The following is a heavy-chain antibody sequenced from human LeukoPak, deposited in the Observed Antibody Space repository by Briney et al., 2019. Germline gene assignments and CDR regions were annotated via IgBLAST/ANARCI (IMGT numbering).Heavy chain of an antibody. CDR2: IIPIFGTA. D-gene: IGHD3-3*01. V-gene: IGHV1-69*13. Sequence: ASVKVSCKASGGTFSSYAISWVRQAPGQGLEWMGGIIPIFGTANYAQKFQGRVTITADESTSTAYMELSSLRSEDTDVYYCARFFGPEASHFAYWGQGTLVTVS. J-gene: IGHJ4*02. CDR3: ARFFGPEASHFAY. CDR1: GGTFSSYA.